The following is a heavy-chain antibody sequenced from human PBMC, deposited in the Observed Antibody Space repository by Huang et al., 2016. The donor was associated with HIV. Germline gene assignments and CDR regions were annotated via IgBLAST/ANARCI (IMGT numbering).Heavy chain of an antibody. V-gene: IGHV3-74*03. CDR1: GLTFSHFW. CDR2: VNSDGRST. J-gene: IGHJ4*02. Sequence: EVQLAESGGGLVQPGGSLGLSCAASGLTFSHFWMHWVRQAPGKGLVWVSRVNSDGRSTTYADSVEGRFTISRDNAKNTLHLQMNSLRVEDTAIYYCVSGVNYKFDYWGQGTPVTVSS. CDR3: VSGVNYKFDY. D-gene: IGHD3-10*01.